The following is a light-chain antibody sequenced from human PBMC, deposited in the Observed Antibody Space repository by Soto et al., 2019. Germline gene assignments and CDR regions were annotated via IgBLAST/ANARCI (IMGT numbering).Light chain of an antibody. CDR1: SANIGNGN. V-gene: IGLV1-51*01. J-gene: IGLJ3*02. Sequence: QSVLTQPPSLAAAPGHKVTISCSGSSANIGNGNISWYQQLPGRVHKLLIYDTTKRPSGIPDRFSASKSGASATLGIPGLQTGDEADYYCGSWQSRLSLWVFGGGTKLTVL. CDR3: GSWQSRLSLWV. CDR2: DTT.